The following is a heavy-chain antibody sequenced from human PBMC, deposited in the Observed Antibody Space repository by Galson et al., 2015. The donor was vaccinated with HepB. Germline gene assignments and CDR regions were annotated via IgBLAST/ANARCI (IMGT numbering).Heavy chain of an antibody. CDR2: ISSSSTI. Sequence: SLRLSCAASGSTFSSYSMNWVRQAPGKGLEWVSYISSSSTIYYADSVKGRFTISRDNAKSSLYLQMNSLRAEDTAVYYCARVGITMVRGVPRDYYGMDVWGQGTTVTVSS. J-gene: IGHJ6*02. CDR3: ARVGITMVRGVPRDYYGMDV. D-gene: IGHD3-10*01. CDR1: GSTFSSYS. V-gene: IGHV3-48*01.